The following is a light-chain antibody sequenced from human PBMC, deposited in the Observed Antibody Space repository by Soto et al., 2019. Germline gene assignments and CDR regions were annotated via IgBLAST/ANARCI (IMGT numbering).Light chain of an antibody. Sequence: EIVMTQSPATLSVSPGERATLSCRASQSVSSNLAWYQQKPGQAPRLLIYDAYNRATGIPPRSSGSGSGTDFSLTISSLEPEDFAVYYCQQRTSWPTFGGGTKVDIK. CDR2: DAY. CDR1: QSVSSN. CDR3: QQRTSWPT. J-gene: IGKJ4*01. V-gene: IGKV3-11*01.